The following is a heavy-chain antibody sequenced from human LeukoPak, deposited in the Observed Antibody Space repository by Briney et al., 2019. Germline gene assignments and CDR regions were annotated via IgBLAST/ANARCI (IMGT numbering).Heavy chain of an antibody. Sequence: PGRSLRLSCAASGFTFSSYGMHWVGQAPGKGLEWVAVIWYDGSNKYYADSVKGRFTISRDNSKNTLYLQMNSLRAEDTAVYYCARGDCSSTSCYADYYYGMDVWGQGTTVTVSS. CDR3: ARGDCSSTSCYADYYYGMDV. CDR2: IWYDGSNK. D-gene: IGHD2-2*01. V-gene: IGHV3-33*01. CDR1: GFTFSSYG. J-gene: IGHJ6*02.